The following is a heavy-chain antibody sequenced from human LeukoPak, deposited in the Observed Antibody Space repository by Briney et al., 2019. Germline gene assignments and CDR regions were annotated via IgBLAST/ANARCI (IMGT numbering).Heavy chain of an antibody. CDR3: ARGGGVTTIDY. Sequence: ASVKVSCKASGYTFTSYGISRVRQAPGQGLEWMGWISAYNGNTNYAQKLQGRVTITRNTSISTAYMELSSLRSEDTAVYYCARGGGVTTIDYWGQGTLVTVSS. V-gene: IGHV1-18*01. J-gene: IGHJ4*02. CDR2: ISAYNGNT. CDR1: GYTFTSYG. D-gene: IGHD3-3*01.